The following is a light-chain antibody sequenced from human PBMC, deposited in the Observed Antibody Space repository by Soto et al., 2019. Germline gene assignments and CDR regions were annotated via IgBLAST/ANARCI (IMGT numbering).Light chain of an antibody. Sequence: QSALTQPASLSWSPGQSITISCTVTSSDVGGYNYVSWYQQHPGKAPKLMIYEVSNRPSGVSNRFSGSKSGNTASLTISGLQAEDEADYYCSSYTSSSTLDVFGGGTKVTVL. V-gene: IGLV2-14*01. J-gene: IGLJ3*02. CDR1: SSDVGGYNY. CDR3: SSYTSSSTLDV. CDR2: EVS.